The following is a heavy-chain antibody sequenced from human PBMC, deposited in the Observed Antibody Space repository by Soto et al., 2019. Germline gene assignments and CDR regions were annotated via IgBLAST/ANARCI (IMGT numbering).Heavy chain of an antibody. CDR1: GFSLSSTEMC. CDR3: ARIRQVGGAITPFDY. V-gene: IGHV2-70*11. J-gene: IGHJ4*02. Sequence: SGPTLVNPTQTLTLTCTFSGFSLSSTEMCVGWIRQPPGKALEWLARIDWDDDKYYSPSLRTRLTISKDTSKNQVVLTMTNMAPEDTGTYFCARIRQVGGAITPFDYWGQGTLVTVSS. CDR2: IDWDDDK. D-gene: IGHD3-3*01.